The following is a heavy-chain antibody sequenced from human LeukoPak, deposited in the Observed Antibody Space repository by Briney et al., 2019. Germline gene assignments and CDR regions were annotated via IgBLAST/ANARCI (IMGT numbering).Heavy chain of an antibody. CDR3: ARGGYRTWIQLWQMSFFDY. CDR2: INPNSGGT. CDR1: GYTFTGYY. Sequence: ASVKVSCKASGYTFTGYYMHWVRQAPGQGLEWMGRINPNSGGTNYAQKFQGRVTMTRDTSISTAYMELSRLGSDDTAVYYCARGGYRTWIQLWQMSFFDYWGQGTLVTVSS. V-gene: IGHV1-2*06. D-gene: IGHD5-18*01. J-gene: IGHJ4*02.